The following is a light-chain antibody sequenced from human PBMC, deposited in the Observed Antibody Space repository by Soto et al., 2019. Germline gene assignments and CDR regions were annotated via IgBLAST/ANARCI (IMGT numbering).Light chain of an antibody. CDR2: EVD. CDR1: SSDVGGYNY. Sequence: QSALTQPPSASGSPGLSVTISCTGTSSDVGGYNYVSWYQQYPGKAPKLMIYEVDKRPSGVPDRFRGSKSGSTASLTVSGLQADDEADYYCSSYAGNRYVFGTGTKVTV. CDR3: SSYAGNRYV. J-gene: IGLJ1*01. V-gene: IGLV2-8*01.